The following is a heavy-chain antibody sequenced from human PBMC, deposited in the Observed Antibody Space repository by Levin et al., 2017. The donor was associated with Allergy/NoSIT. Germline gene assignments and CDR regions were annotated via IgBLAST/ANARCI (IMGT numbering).Heavy chain of an antibody. Sequence: ASVKVSCKASGYTFTGYFMHWVRQAPGQGLEWMGWINPNSGATNYAQGFQGRVTMTRDTSISTAYMELSRLRSDDTAIYYCAKNGDYYYYYAMDLWGQGTTVTVSS. J-gene: IGHJ6*02. CDR3: AKNGDYYYYYAMDL. CDR1: GYTFTGYF. D-gene: IGHD4-17*01. CDR2: INPNSGAT. V-gene: IGHV1-2*02.